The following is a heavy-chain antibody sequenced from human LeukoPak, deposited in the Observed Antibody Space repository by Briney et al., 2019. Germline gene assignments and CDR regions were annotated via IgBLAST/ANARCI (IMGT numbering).Heavy chain of an antibody. D-gene: IGHD6-13*01. CDR2: IASAGDT. CDR1: GFTFSRYD. V-gene: IGHV3-13*01. J-gene: IGHJ3*02. Sequence: GGSLRLSCAASGFTFSRYDMHWVRQATGKGLEWVSGIASAGDTFYVASVKGRFTISRENAKNSLYLQMNSLRAEDTAVYYCARDLVWYSSSWYHAFDIWGQGTMVTVSS. CDR3: ARDLVWYSSSWYHAFDI.